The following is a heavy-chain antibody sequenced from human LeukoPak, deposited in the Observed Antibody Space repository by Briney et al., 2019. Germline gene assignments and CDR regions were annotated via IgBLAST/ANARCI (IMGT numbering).Heavy chain of an antibody. CDR3: ARANNWGPAYFDY. Sequence: SETLSLTCTVSGGSISSYYWSWIRQPPGKGLEWIGYIYYSGSTNYNPSLKSRVTISVDTSKNQFSLKLSSVTAADTAVYYCARANNWGPAYFDYWGQGTLVTVSS. V-gene: IGHV4-59*01. J-gene: IGHJ4*02. CDR2: IYYSGST. D-gene: IGHD7-27*01. CDR1: GGSISSYY.